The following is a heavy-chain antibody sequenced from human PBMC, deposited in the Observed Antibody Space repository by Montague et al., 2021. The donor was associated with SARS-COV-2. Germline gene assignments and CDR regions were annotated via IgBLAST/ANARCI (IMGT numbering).Heavy chain of an antibody. V-gene: IGHV4-39*01. J-gene: IGHJ4*02. CDR1: GVSVINDIYY. CDR2: VYSNGST. Sequence: SETLSLTCTISGVSVINDIYYWAWIRQPPGKGLEWIGSVYSNGSTYSNPSLTSRLTISVDTSNSQFSLTLSSVTAADTAIYYCARHLNYYDSRSYILWGQG. D-gene: IGHD3-22*01. CDR3: ARHLNYYDSRSYIL.